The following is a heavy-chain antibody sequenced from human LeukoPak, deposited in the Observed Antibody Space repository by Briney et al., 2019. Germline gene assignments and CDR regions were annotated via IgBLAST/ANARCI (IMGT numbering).Heavy chain of an antibody. CDR1: GFTFSSYE. V-gene: IGHV3-48*03. CDR3: AELGGADYYFDY. CDR2: ISSSGSTI. D-gene: IGHD1-26*01. Sequence: GGSLRLSCAASGFTFSSYEMNWVRQAPGKGLEWVSYISSSGSTIYYADSVKGRFTISRDNAKNSLYLQMNSLRAEDTAVYYCAELGGADYYFDYWGQGTPVTVSS. J-gene: IGHJ4*02.